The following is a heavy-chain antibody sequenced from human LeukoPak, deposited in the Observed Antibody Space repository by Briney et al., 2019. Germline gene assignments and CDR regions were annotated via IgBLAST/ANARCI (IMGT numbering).Heavy chain of an antibody. J-gene: IGHJ4*02. V-gene: IGHV4-59*08. Sequence: SETLSLTCTVSGGSISSYYWSWIRQPPGKGLEWIGYIYYSGSTNYNPSLKSRVTISVDTSKNQFSLKLSSVTAADTAVYYCARHQHYESFDYWGQGTLVTVPS. CDR3: ARHQHYESFDY. D-gene: IGHD4-17*01. CDR2: IYYSGST. CDR1: GGSISSYY.